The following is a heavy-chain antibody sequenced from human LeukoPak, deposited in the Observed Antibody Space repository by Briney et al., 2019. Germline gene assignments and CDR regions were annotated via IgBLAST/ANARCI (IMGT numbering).Heavy chain of an antibody. CDR1: GGSISSYY. CDR3: ARGYYDFWSGYGPELNVEHSPAYYYYYYYMDV. V-gene: IGHV4-59*08. CDR2: IYYSGST. J-gene: IGHJ6*03. Sequence: SETLSLTCTVSGGSISSYYWSWIRQPPGKGLEWIGYIYYSGSTNYNPSLKSRVTISVDTSKNQFSLKLSSVTAADTAVYYCARGYYDFWSGYGPELNVEHSPAYYYYYYYMDVWGKGTTVTVSS. D-gene: IGHD3-3*01.